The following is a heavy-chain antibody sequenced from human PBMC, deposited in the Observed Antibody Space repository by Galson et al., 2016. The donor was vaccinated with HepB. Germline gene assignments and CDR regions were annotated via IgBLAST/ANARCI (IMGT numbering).Heavy chain of an antibody. J-gene: IGHJ3*02. D-gene: IGHD5-12*01. CDR3: ARDSSGYELAFDI. V-gene: IGHV1-69*04. Sequence: SVKVSCKASGGTFSSYNVVWVRQAPGQGLEWMGRIIPILDIANYAQKFQGRVTITADPSTSTAYLELTSLRSEDTAMYYCARDSSGYELAFDIWGQGTMVTVSS. CDR2: IIPILDIA. CDR1: GGTFSSYN.